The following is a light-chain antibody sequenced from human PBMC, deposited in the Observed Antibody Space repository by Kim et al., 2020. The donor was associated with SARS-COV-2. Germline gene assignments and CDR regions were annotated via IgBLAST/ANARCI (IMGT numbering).Light chain of an antibody. CDR2: GKN. Sequence: LGQTVRITCQGDSLRSYYASWYQQKPGQAPVFVIYGKNNRPSGIPDRFSGSSSGNTASLTITGAQAEDEADYYCNSRDSSGNHLGVFGGGTKLTVL. CDR3: NSRDSSGNHLGV. V-gene: IGLV3-19*01. J-gene: IGLJ3*02. CDR1: SLRSYY.